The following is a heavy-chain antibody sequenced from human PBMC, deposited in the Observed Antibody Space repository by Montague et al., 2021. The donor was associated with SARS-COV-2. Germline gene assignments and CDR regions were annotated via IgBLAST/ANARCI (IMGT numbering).Heavy chain of an antibody. D-gene: IGHD3-10*01. V-gene: IGHV4-4*02. Sequence: SETRSLTCAVSGASISNSQWWSWVRQPPGKGLEWIGEIYHSGSTNYNPSLKSRVTISVDKSKNQFSLKLNSVTAADTAVYYCASRGAGWFGSNPERFDYWGQGTLVTVSS. CDR2: IYHSGST. CDR1: GASISNSQW. CDR3: ASRGAGWFGSNPERFDY. J-gene: IGHJ4*02.